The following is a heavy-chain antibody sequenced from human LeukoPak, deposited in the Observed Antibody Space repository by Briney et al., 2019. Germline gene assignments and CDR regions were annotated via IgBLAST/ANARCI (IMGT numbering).Heavy chain of an antibody. CDR3: ARRRYYDSTGYNPTYNFDY. CDR1: GDSIIGYY. V-gene: IGHV4-59*01. CDR2: IYNTLDT. D-gene: IGHD3-22*01. J-gene: IGHJ4*02. Sequence: SGTLSLTCTVSGDSIIGYYWSWIRQPPGKRLEWIGYIYNTLDTTYNPSLESRVTISLDMSNKQFSLRLSSVTAADTAVYYCARRRYYDSTGYNPTYNFDYWGQGILVTVSS.